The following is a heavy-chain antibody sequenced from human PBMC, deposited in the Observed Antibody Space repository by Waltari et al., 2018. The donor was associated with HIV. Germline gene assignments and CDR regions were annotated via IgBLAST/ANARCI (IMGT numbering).Heavy chain of an antibody. J-gene: IGHJ5*02. D-gene: IGHD2-2*01. CDR1: VYTFTGSY. V-gene: IGHV1-2*02. Sequence: VQLVQSGAEVKKTGASVKVSCKASVYTFTGSYMPWVRQAPGQGLEWMGWINPNSGATNYAQKFQGRVTMTRDTSISTAYMELNSLRSHDTAVYYCARPLPYCSTSSCPYFDPWGQGTLVTVSS. CDR2: INPNSGAT. CDR3: ARPLPYCSTSSCPYFDP.